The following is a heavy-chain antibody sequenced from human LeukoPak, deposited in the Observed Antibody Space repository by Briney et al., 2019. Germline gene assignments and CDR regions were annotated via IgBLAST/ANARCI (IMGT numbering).Heavy chain of an antibody. V-gene: IGHV3-48*02. CDR3: VRGYYSNSFDF. Sequence: GGSLRLSCAASGYTFTSYSMSWVRQAPGKGLEWVSFISNSDDTRYYADSVRGRFTISRDDAKNSLYLQMSSLRDGDTAVYYCVRGYYSNSFDFWGQGTVVTVSS. CDR1: GYTFTSYS. J-gene: IGHJ3*01. D-gene: IGHD2/OR15-2a*01. CDR2: ISNSDDTR.